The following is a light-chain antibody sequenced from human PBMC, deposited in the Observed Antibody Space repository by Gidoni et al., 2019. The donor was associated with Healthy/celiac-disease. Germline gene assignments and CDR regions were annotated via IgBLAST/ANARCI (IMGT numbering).Light chain of an antibody. Sequence: DIQITQSPSSLSASVGDRVTITCRASQSISSYLNWYQQKPEKAPKLLIYAASSLQSGVPSRFSGSGSGKDFTLTISSLQHEDFATYYCQQSYSTPHTFGQGTKLEIK. CDR3: QQSYSTPHT. J-gene: IGKJ2*01. CDR2: AAS. CDR1: QSISSY. V-gene: IGKV1-39*01.